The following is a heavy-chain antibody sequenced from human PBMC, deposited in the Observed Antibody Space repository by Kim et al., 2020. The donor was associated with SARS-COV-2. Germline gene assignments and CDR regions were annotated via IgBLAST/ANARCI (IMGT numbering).Heavy chain of an antibody. CDR2: ISSNGGST. CDR3: VKGDSSSWYVLAPAFDI. Sequence: GGSLRLSCSASGFTFSSYAMHWVRQAPGKGLEYVSAISSNGGSTYYADSVKGRFTISRDNSKNTLYLQMSSLRAEDTAVYYCVKGDSSSWYVLAPAFDIWGQGTMVTVSS. J-gene: IGHJ3*02. D-gene: IGHD6-13*01. CDR1: GFTFSSYA. V-gene: IGHV3-64D*06.